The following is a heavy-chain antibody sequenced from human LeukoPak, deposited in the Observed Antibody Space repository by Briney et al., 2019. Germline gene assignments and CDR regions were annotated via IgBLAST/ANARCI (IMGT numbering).Heavy chain of an antibody. CDR1: GGSISSSSYY. D-gene: IGHD2-2*01. J-gene: IGHJ5*02. Sequence: PSETLSLTCTVSGGSISSSSYYWGWIRQPPGKGLEWIGSIYYSGSTYYNPSLKSRVTISVDTSRNQFSLELSSVTAADTAVYYCGSHPIVPEALGFDPWGQGTLVTVSS. CDR3: GSHPIVPEALGFDP. V-gene: IGHV4-39*01. CDR2: IYYSGST.